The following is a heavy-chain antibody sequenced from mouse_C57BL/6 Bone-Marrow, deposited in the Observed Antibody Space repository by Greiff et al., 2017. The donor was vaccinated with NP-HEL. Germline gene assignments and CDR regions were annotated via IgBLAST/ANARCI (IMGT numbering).Heavy chain of an antibody. J-gene: IGHJ1*03. CDR2: ISSGGDYI. D-gene: IGHD2-5*01. V-gene: IGHV5-9-1*02. CDR3: TRDYSNFHWYFDV. Sequence: ESGEGLVKPGGSLKLSCAASGFTFSSYAMSWVRQTPEKRLEWVAYISSGGDYIYYADTVKGRFTISRDNARNTLYLQMSSLKSEDTAMYYCTRDYSNFHWYFDVWGTGTTVTASS. CDR1: GFTFSSYA.